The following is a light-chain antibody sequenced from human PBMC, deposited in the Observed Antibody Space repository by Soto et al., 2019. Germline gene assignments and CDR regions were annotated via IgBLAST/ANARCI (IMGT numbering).Light chain of an antibody. CDR2: EVS. CDR1: SSDVGGYNY. J-gene: IGLJ2*01. V-gene: IGLV2-8*01. Sequence: QSALTQPPSASGSPGQSVTISCTGTSSDVGGYNYVSWYQHHPGKAPKLMIYEVSKRPSGVPDRFSGSKSDNTASLTVSGLQADDEADYYCSSYAGVNNFVVFGGGTKLTVL. CDR3: SSYAGVNNFVV.